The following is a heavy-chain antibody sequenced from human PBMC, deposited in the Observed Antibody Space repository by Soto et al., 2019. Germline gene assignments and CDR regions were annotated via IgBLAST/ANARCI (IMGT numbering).Heavy chain of an antibody. CDR1: GDSVSSNSAA. CDR3: ARDGQQWLVGGYYVWDV. CDR2: TYYRSKWYN. V-gene: IGHV6-1*01. Sequence: PSQTLSLTCAISGDSVSSNSAAWDWIRQSPSRGLEWLGRTYYRSKWYNDYAVSVKSRITINPDTSKNQFSLQLNSVTPEDTAVYYCARDGQQWLVGGYYVWDVWGQGTTVTVSS. D-gene: IGHD6-19*01. J-gene: IGHJ6*02.